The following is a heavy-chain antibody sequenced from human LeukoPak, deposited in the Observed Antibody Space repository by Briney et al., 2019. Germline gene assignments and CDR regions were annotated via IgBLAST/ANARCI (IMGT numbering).Heavy chain of an antibody. CDR1: GGSISSYY. V-gene: IGHV4-59*01. D-gene: IGHD3-3*01. CDR2: IYYSGST. CDR3: ARGPLDFWSGYKIGGPDMDV. Sequence: KTSETLSLTCTVSGGSISSYYWSWIRQPPGKGLEWIGYIYYSGSTNYNPSLKSRVTISVDTSKNQFSLKLSSVTAADTAVYYCARGPLDFWSGYKIGGPDMDVWGKGTTVTVSS. J-gene: IGHJ6*03.